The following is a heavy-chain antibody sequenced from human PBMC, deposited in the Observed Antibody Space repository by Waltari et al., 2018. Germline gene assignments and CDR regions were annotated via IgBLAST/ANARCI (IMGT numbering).Heavy chain of an antibody. CDR1: GFTFGDYA. D-gene: IGHD6-19*01. CDR3: AKSGTVSGVFDY. Sequence: EVQLVESGGGLVQPGRSLRLSCAASGFTFGDYAMHWVRQVPGKGLGWVSGISWNSDGIGYADSVKGRFTISRDNAKNSLYLQMNSLRPEDMALYYCAKSGTVSGVFDYWGQGTLVTVSS. CDR2: ISWNSDGI. J-gene: IGHJ4*02. V-gene: IGHV3-9*03.